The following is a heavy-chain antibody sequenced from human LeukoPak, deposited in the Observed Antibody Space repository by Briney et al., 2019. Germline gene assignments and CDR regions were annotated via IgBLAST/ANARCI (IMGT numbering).Heavy chain of an antibody. CDR2: IYYSGST. D-gene: IGHD1-26*01. Sequence: HPSETLSLACTVSGGSISSGGYYWSWIRQHPGKGLEWIGYIYYSGSTYYNPSLKSRVAISVDTSKNQFSLKLTSVTAADTAVYYCARAFESVGASIRKFDYWGQGTLVTVSS. J-gene: IGHJ4*02. CDR3: ARAFESVGASIRKFDY. CDR1: GGSISSGGYY. V-gene: IGHV4-31*03.